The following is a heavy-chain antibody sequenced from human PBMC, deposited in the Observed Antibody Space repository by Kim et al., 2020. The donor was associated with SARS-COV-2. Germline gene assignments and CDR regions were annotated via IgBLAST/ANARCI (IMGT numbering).Heavy chain of an antibody. CDR1: GFTFSSYG. Sequence: GGSLRLSCAASGFTFSSYGMHWVRQAPGKGLEWVAVISYDGSNKYYADSVKGRFTISRDNSKNTLYLQMNSLRAEDTAVYYCAKVYHKSRGARPDLNYGMDVWGQGTTVTVSS. D-gene: IGHD6-6*01. CDR3: AKVYHKSRGARPDLNYGMDV. V-gene: IGHV3-30*18. CDR2: ISYDGSNK. J-gene: IGHJ6*02.